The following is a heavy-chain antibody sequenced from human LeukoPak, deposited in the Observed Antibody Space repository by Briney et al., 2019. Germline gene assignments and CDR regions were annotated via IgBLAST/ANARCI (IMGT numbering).Heavy chain of an antibody. CDR2: IYHSGST. CDR3: ARRGWFGESLE. CDR1: GYSISSGYY. Sequence: PSETLSLTCTVSGYSISSGYYWGWIRQPPGKGLEWIGSIYHSGSTYYNPSLKSRVTISVDTSKNQFSLKLSSVTAADTAVYYCARRGWFGESLEWGQGTLVTVSS. D-gene: IGHD3-10*01. V-gene: IGHV4-38-2*02. J-gene: IGHJ4*02.